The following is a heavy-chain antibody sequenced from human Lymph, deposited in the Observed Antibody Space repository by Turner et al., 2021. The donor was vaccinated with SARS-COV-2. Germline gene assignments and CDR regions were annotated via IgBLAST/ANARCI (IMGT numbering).Heavy chain of an antibody. CDR3: AKDGGGYSST. J-gene: IGHJ5*02. Sequence: VPLVVSGGGVVTPGRSLRLSCAASGFTFSSYAMHWVRQAPGKGLEWVAIISYDGSNKYYADSVKGRFTISRDKSKNTLYLQMNSRRAEDTAVYYCAKDGGGYSSTWGQGTLVTVSS. V-gene: IGHV3-30*18. CDR1: GFTFSSYA. D-gene: IGHD6-13*01. CDR2: ISYDGSNK.